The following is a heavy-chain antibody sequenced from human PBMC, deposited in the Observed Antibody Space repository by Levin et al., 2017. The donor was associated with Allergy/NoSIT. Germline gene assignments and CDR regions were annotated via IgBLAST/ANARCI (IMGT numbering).Heavy chain of an antibody. V-gene: IGHV3-48*02. CDR3: AATMVRVYYYYYGMDV. CDR1: GFTFSSYS. J-gene: IGHJ6*02. Sequence: GGSLRLSCAASGFTFSSYSMNWVRQAPGKGLEWVSYISSSSSTIYYADSVKGRFTISRDNAKNSLYLQMNSLRDEDTAVYYCAATMVRVYYYYYGMDVWGQGTTVTVSS. D-gene: IGHD3-10*01. CDR2: ISSSSSTI.